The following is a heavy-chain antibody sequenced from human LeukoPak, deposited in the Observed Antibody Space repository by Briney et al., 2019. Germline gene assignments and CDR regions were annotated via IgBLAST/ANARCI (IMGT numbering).Heavy chain of an antibody. CDR2: ISSNGGST. CDR1: GFTFSSYA. D-gene: IGHD5-18*01. J-gene: IGHJ6*04. Sequence: GGSLRLSCSASGFTFSSYAMHWVRQAPGKGLEYVSAISSNGGSTYYADSVKGRFTISRDNSKNTLYLQMSSLRAGDTAGYYWVKGGLFLYTAMAYGMDVWGKGTTVTVSS. V-gene: IGHV3-64D*06. CDR3: VKGGLFLYTAMAYGMDV.